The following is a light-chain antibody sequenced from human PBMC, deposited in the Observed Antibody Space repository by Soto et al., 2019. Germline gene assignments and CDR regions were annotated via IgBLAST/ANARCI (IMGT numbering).Light chain of an antibody. CDR3: LQSSQLPDT. CDR2: EVS. Sequence: DIVMTQTPLSLSVTPGQPASISCKSSRNLLFGDGKTYLYWYLQKPGQPPQLLIYEVSNRFSGVPDRFSGSGPVTKFTLQISRVEAEDGGVYYCLQSSQLPDTFGQGTKLEIK. CDR1: RNLLFGDGKTY. V-gene: IGKV2D-29*01. J-gene: IGKJ2*01.